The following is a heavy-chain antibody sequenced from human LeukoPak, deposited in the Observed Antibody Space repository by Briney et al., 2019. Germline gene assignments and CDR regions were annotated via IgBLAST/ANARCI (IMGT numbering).Heavy chain of an antibody. V-gene: IGHV4-59*02. CDR1: GGSVRSYY. CDR3: ARENPYYYYMDV. CDR2: IYYNGDT. Sequence: PSETLSLTCTVSGGSVRSYYWGWIRQSPGKGLEWIVYIYYNGDTKYSPSLKSRVILSVDTSKNQFSLNLKSVTDADSAVYYCARENPYYYYMDVWGKGTTVTVSS. J-gene: IGHJ6*03. D-gene: IGHD1-14*01.